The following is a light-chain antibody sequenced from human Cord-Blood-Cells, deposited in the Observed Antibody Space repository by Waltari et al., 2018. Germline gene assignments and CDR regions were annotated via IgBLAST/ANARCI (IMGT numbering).Light chain of an antibody. CDR1: SSDVGSFNL. CDR3: CSYAGSSTVV. V-gene: IGLV2-23*01. J-gene: IGLJ2*01. Sequence: QPALPQPAPVSGSPGQPITISCTGTSSDVGSFNLFSWYQQPPGKAPKLMIFEGSKRPSGVSNRFSGSKSGNTASLTISGLQAEDEADYYCCSYAGSSTVVFGGGTKLTVL. CDR2: EGS.